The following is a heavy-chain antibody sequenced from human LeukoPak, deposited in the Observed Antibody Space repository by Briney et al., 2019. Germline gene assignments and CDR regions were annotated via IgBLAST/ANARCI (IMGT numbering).Heavy chain of an antibody. CDR3: ARGHSMGNYYYYYGMDV. Sequence: ESLKISFKGSGYSFTSYWISWVRQMPGKGLEWMGRIDPSDSYTNYSPSFQGHVTISADKSISTAYLQWSSLKASDTAMYYCARGHSMGNYYYYYGMDVWGQGTTVTVSS. J-gene: IGHJ6*02. CDR1: GYSFTSYW. CDR2: IDPSDSYT. D-gene: IGHD1-26*01. V-gene: IGHV5-10-1*01.